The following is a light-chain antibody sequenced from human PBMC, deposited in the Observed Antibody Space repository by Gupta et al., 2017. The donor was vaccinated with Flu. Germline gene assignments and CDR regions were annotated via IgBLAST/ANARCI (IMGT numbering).Light chain of an antibody. CDR2: DVS. CDR1: SSDVGRSNY. Sequence: QSALTQPASVSGSPGQSITISCTGTSSDVGRSNYVSWYQQHPGKAPKLIIYDVSYRPSGVSSRFSGSKSGITASLTIAGLEAEDETDYYCSSYTSTNTFYVFGTGTKVTVL. J-gene: IGLJ1*01. CDR3: SSYTSTNTFYV. V-gene: IGLV2-14*01.